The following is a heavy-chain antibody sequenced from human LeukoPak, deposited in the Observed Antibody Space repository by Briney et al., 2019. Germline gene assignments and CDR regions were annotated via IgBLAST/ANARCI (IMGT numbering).Heavy chain of an antibody. CDR2: IYYSGTT. CDR1: GDSISGCY. V-gene: IGHV4-59*01. D-gene: IGHD1-26*01. Sequence: SETLSLTCTVSGDSISGCYWSWIRQPPGKGLEWIGNIYYSGTTNYNPSLKSRVTISVDTSKNQFSLKLSSVTAAETAIYYCARGGSYHGYWGQGTLVTVSS. CDR3: ARGGSYHGY. J-gene: IGHJ4*02.